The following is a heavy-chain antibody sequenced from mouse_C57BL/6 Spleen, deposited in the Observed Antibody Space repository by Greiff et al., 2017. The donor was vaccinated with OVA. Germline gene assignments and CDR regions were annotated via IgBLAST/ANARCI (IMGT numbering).Heavy chain of an antibody. CDR3: ARAGGYYWYFDV. J-gene: IGHJ1*03. V-gene: IGHV5-16*01. Sequence: DVHLVESEGGLVQPGSSMKLSCTASGFTFSDYYMAWVRQVPEKGLEWVANINYDGSSTYYLDSLKSRFIISRDNAKNILYLQMSSLKAEDTATYYCARAGGYYWYFDVWGTGTTLTVSS. CDR2: INYDGSST. D-gene: IGHD2-2*01. CDR1: GFTFSDYY.